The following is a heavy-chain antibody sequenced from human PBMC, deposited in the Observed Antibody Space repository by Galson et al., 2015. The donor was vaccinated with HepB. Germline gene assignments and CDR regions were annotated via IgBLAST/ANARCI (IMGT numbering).Heavy chain of an antibody. D-gene: IGHD3-16*02. CDR3: ARDHDYIWGSYRYYYYYMDV. CDR1: GYTFTSYA. V-gene: IGHV1-3*01. Sequence: SVKVSCKASGYTFTSYAMHWVRQAPGQRLEWMGWINAGNGNTKYSQKFQGRVTITRDTSASTAYMELSSLRSEDTAVYYCARDHDYIWGSYRYYYYYMDVWGKGTTVTVSS. CDR2: INAGNGNT. J-gene: IGHJ6*03.